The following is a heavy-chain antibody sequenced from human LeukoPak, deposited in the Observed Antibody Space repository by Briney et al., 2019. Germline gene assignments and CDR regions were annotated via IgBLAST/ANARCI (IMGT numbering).Heavy chain of an antibody. CDR1: GFTFSSFG. CDR3: AKVRVGATTPFDY. CDR2: IRYDGSNK. V-gene: IGHV3-30*02. Sequence: GGSLRLSCAASGFTFSSFGMHWVRQAPGKGLEWVAFIRYDGSNKYYADSVKGRFTISRDNSKDTLYMQMNSLRAEDTAVYYCAKVRVGATTPFDYWGQGTLVTVSS. J-gene: IGHJ4*02. D-gene: IGHD1-26*01.